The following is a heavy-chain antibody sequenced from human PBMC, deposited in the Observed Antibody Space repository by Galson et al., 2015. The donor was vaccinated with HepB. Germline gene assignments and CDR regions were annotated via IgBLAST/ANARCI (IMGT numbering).Heavy chain of an antibody. V-gene: IGHV4-59*01. D-gene: IGHD1-26*01. J-gene: IGHJ5*02. CDR2: IYYSGST. CDR3: ASAIVGASDWFDP. CDR1: GGSISSYY. Sequence: ETLSLTCTVSGGSISSYYWSWIRQPPGKGLEWIGYIYYSGSTNYNPSLKSRVTISVDTSKNQFSLKLSSVTAADTAAYYCASAIVGASDWFDPWGQGTLVTVSS.